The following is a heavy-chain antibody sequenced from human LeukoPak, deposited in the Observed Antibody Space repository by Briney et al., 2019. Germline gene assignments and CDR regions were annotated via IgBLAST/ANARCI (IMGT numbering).Heavy chain of an antibody. CDR3: ARVVRMVRGVITDYYYYGMDV. Sequence: ASVKVSCKASGYTFTSYAMNWVRQAPGQGLEWMGWINTNTGNPTYAQGFTGRFVFSLDTSVSTAYLQISSLKAEDTAVYYCARVVRMVRGVITDYYYYGMDVWGQGTTVTVSS. CDR2: INTNTGNP. J-gene: IGHJ6*02. CDR1: GYTFTSYA. D-gene: IGHD3-10*01. V-gene: IGHV7-4-1*02.